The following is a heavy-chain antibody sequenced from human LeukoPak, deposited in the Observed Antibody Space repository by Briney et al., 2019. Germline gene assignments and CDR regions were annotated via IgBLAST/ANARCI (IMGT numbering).Heavy chain of an antibody. CDR2: INPNSGGT. Sequence: ASVKVSCKASGYTFTGYYLHWVRLAPGQGLEWMGWINPNSGGTNYAQKFQGRVTMTRDTSISTAYMELSRLRSDDTAVYYCVRGPAHGEPSFDYWGQGTLVTVSS. CDR1: GYTFTGYY. V-gene: IGHV1-2*02. CDR3: VRGPAHGEPSFDY. J-gene: IGHJ4*02. D-gene: IGHD4-17*01.